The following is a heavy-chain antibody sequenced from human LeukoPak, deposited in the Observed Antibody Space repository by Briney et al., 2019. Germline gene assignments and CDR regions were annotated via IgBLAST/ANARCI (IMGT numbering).Heavy chain of an antibody. Sequence: PSETLSLTCTVSGGSISSYYWSWIRQPPGKGLEWIGYIYYSGSTNYNPSLKSRVTISVDTSKNQFSLKLSPVTAADTAVYYCARDRLYCSSTSCFHYFDYWGQGTLVTVSS. D-gene: IGHD2-2*01. CDR1: GGSISSYY. CDR2: IYYSGST. CDR3: ARDRLYCSSTSCFHYFDY. J-gene: IGHJ4*02. V-gene: IGHV4-59*01.